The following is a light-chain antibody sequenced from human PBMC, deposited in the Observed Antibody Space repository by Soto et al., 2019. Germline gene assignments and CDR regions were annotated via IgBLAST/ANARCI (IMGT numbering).Light chain of an antibody. CDR3: QQYYSTPQT. CDR1: QSVLYSSNNKNY. Sequence: DIVMTQSPDSLAVSLGERATINCKSSQSVLYSSNNKNYLAWYQQKPGQPPKLLIYWASTRESGVPDRFSGRGSGTDFTLTIRSLQAEDVAVSYCQQYYSTPQTFGQGTKLEIK. J-gene: IGKJ2*01. V-gene: IGKV4-1*01. CDR2: WAS.